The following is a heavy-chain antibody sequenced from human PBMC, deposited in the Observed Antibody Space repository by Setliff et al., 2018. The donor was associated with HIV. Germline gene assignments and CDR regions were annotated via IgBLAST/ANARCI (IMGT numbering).Heavy chain of an antibody. J-gene: IGHJ4*02. CDR3: ARHLLRGYIYIVFDY. V-gene: IGHV4-38-2*01. CDR2: THHSGST. Sequence: SETLSLTCAVSASSISSDHCWGWIRQPPGKGLEWIGSTHHSGSTYYNPSLNSRVTISVDTSKNHFSLKLRSVTAADTAVYYCARHLLRGYIYIVFDYWGQGTLVTVSS. D-gene: IGHD5-18*01. CDR1: ASSISSDHC.